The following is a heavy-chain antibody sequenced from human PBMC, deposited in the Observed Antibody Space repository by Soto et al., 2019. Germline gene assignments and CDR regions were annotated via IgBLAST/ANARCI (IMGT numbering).Heavy chain of an antibody. V-gene: IGHV1-69*01. J-gene: IGHJ4*02. D-gene: IGHD3-16*02. CDR3: TRSIGSGGVIGGFDY. Sequence: QVQLVQSETEVKKPGSAVKVSCKASGGTFNTYAMNWVRQAPGQGLEWMGGIIPMFDTPRYAQKFQGRVTITVDESTTTAYMELSRLRSDDTAVYYCTRSIGSGGVIGGFDYWGQRTLVTVSS. CDR2: IIPMFDTP. CDR1: GGTFNTYA.